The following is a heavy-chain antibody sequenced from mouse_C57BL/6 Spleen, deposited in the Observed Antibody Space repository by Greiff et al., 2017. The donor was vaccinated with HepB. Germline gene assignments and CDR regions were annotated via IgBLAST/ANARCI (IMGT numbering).Heavy chain of an antibody. CDR1: GYAFSSSW. Sequence: QVQLQQSGPELVKPGASVNISCKASGYAFSSSWMNWVKQRPGKGLEWIGRIYPGDGDTNYNGKFKGKATLTADKSSSTAYMQLSSLTSEDSAVYFCARGYYGSSYDWYFDVWGTGTTVTVSS. J-gene: IGHJ1*03. D-gene: IGHD1-1*01. CDR3: ARGYYGSSYDWYFDV. V-gene: IGHV1-82*01. CDR2: IYPGDGDT.